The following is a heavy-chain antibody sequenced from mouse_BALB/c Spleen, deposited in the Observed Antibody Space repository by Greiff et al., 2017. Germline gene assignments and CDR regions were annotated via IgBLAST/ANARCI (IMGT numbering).Heavy chain of an antibody. CDR3: ARQEWYYYAMDY. V-gene: IGHV5-12-1*01. D-gene: IGHD1-3*01. J-gene: IGHJ4*01. CDR2: ISSGGGST. Sequence: EVQLVESGGGLVKPGGSLKLSCAASGFAFSSYDMSWVRQTPEKRLEWVAYISSGGGSTYYPDTVKGRFTISRDNAKNTLYLQMSSLKSEDTAMYYCARQEWYYYAMDYWGQGTSVTVSS. CDR1: GFAFSSYD.